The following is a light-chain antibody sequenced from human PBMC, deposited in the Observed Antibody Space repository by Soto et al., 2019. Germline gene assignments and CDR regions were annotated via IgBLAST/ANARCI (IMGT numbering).Light chain of an antibody. CDR1: QSVGTY. CDR2: GAS. V-gene: IGKV3-15*01. J-gene: IGKJ1*01. CDR3: EQYDNLPPWT. Sequence: EIVMTQSPATLSVSPGERATLSCKASQSVGTYLAWYQQKPGQAPRLLIYGASTRATRVPARFSGGGSGTEFTLTISSLLSEDFASYHGEQYDNLPPWTFGQGTKVEIK.